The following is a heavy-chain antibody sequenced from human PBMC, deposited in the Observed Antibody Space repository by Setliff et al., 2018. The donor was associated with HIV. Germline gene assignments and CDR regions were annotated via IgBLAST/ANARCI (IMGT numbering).Heavy chain of an antibody. V-gene: IGHV4-34*04. Sequence: KTSETLSLTCVISGGSMGSHYWSWSRQSPGKGLEWIGNIHYTGISDINPSLKRRATISLDRPKIQFSLKLLSVTAADTAVYYCRVWXXRDTSDIWGQGTVVTVSS. CDR2: IHYTGIS. CDR1: GGSMGSHY. CDR3: RVWXXRDTSDI. J-gene: IGHJ3*02.